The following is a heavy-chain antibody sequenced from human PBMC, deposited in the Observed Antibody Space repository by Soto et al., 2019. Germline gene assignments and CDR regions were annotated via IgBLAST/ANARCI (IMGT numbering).Heavy chain of an antibody. CDR2: ISYDGSNR. CDR3: ARVPAKXLD. CDR1: GFTFSSYA. J-gene: IGHJ4*02. V-gene: IGHV3-30-3*01. Sequence: QVQLVESGGGVVQPGRSLRLSCAASGFTFSSYAMHWVRQAPGKGLEWVAVISYDGSNRYYADSVKGRFTISRDNSKNTLYLQMNXXXXXXTAVYYCARVPAKXLDWGQGT.